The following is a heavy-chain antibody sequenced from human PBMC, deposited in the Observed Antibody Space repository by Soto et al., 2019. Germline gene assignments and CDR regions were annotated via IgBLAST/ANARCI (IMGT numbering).Heavy chain of an antibody. J-gene: IGHJ6*02. D-gene: IGHD6-19*01. CDR3: ARAVAGGVYYYYGMDV. CDR2: IIPIFGTA. V-gene: IGHV1-69*12. CDR1: GGTFSSYA. Sequence: QVQLVQSGAEVKKPGSSVKVSCKASGGTFSSYAINWVRQAPGQGLEWMGGIIPIFGTADYAQKFQGRVTITADESTSTAYMEVSSLRSEDTAVYYCARAVAGGVYYYYGMDVWGQGTTVTVSS.